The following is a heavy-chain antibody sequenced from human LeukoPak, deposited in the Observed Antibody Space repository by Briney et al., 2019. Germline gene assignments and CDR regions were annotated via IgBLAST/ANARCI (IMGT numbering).Heavy chain of an antibody. D-gene: IGHD6-19*01. Sequence: PSETLSLTCTVSSYYITSGHYWGWIRQPPGKGLEWIANIHHGGSTYYNPSLKSRVTISVDTSKNQFSLKLNSVTAADTAVHYCARGVRSSGGRHFDYWGQGTLVTVSS. CDR3: ARGVRSSGGRHFDY. V-gene: IGHV4-38-2*02. CDR2: IHHGGST. J-gene: IGHJ4*02. CDR1: SYYITSGHY.